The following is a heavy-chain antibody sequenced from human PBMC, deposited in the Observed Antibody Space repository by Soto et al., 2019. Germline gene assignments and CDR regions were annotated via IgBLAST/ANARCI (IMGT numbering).Heavy chain of an antibody. CDR2: IYISGTT. CDR1: GDSVSSYY. CDR3: VRDCSGGGCYSDYGMDV. V-gene: IGHV4-4*07. J-gene: IGHJ6*02. D-gene: IGHD2-15*01. Sequence: SETLSLTCTVSGDSVSSYYWSWIRQPAGRGLEWIGRIYISGTTDYNPSLKGRVSMSVDRSKNQFSLKLTSVTAADTAVYYCVRDCSGGGCYSDYGMDVWGQGTTVTVSS.